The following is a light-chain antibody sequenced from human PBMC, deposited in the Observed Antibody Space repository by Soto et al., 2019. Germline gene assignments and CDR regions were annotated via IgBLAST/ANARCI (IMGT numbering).Light chain of an antibody. CDR3: QSYDSSLFYV. CDR2: GNS. Sequence: QSVLTQPPSVSGAPGQRVTISCTGSSSNIGAGYDVHWYQQLPGTAPKLLIYGNSNRPSGVPDRFSGSKSGTSASLAITWLQAEDEADYYCQSYDSSLFYVFGTGTKLTVL. CDR1: SSNIGAGYD. V-gene: IGLV1-40*01. J-gene: IGLJ1*01.